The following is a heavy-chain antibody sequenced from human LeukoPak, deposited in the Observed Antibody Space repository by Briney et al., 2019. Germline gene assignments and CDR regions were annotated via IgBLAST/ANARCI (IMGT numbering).Heavy chain of an antibody. CDR2: ISYDGSNK. V-gene: IGHV3-30-3*02. D-gene: IGHD3-10*01. Sequence: GGSLRLSCAASGFTFSSYAMHWVRQAPGKGLEWVAVISYDGSNKYYADSVKGRFTISRDNSKNTLYLQMNSLRAEDTAVYYCAKKVPGTYYEPPDNWGQGTLVTVSS. J-gene: IGHJ4*02. CDR3: AKKVPGTYYEPPDN. CDR1: GFTFSSYA.